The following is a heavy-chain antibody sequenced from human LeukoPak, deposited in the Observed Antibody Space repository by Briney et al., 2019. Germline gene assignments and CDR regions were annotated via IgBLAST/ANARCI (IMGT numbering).Heavy chain of an antibody. CDR1: GGSFSGNY. J-gene: IGHJ4*02. CDR3: ARVPDFIARPCDS. V-gene: IGHV4-34*01. CDR2: SSPTGDIT. Sequence: SETLSLTCAVYGGSFSGNYWTLIRQTPGRGLEWIGESSPTGDITGYNPSLKGRATISVDSSKNQFSLKLTSVTAAGTGVYYCARVPDFIARPCDSWGPGTLVTVSS. D-gene: IGHD2-21*01.